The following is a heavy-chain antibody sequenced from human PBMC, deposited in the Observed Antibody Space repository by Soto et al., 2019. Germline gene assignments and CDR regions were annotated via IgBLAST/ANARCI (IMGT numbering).Heavy chain of an antibody. J-gene: IGHJ6*02. CDR3: ARVPKPSSLGMDG. V-gene: IGHV4-31*03. D-gene: IGHD6-13*01. CDR1: GGSISSGGYY. Sequence: QVQLQESGPGLVKPSQTLSLTCTVSGGSISSGGYYWSWIRQHPGKGLEWIGYIYYRGSTYYNPSRKSRVTISVDASKHQFSLKLSSVTAADTAVYYCARVPKPSSLGMDGWGQGTTVTVAS. CDR2: IYYRGST.